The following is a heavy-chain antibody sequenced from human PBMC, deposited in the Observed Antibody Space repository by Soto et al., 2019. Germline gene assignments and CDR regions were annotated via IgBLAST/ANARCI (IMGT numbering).Heavy chain of an antibody. Sequence: EVQLVESGGGLVQPGGSLRLSCAASGFTFSSYWMSWVRQAPGKGLEWVANIKQDGSEKYYVDSVKGRFTISKDNAKNSLYLQMNSLRAEDTAVYYCARGYSSSLFDPWGQGTLVTVSS. D-gene: IGHD6-6*01. CDR2: IKQDGSEK. J-gene: IGHJ5*02. CDR1: GFTFSSYW. V-gene: IGHV3-7*01. CDR3: ARGYSSSLFDP.